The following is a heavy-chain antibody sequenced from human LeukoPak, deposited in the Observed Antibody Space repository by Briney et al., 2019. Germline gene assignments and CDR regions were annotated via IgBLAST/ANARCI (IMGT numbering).Heavy chain of an antibody. Sequence: GGSLRLFCAASGFTFSSNWMHWVRQGPGKGLVWVSRISTDGSSTTYADSVKGRFTISRDNAKNTLYLQMNSLRAEDTAVYYCSRASSSVPNLLDYWGQGTLVTVSS. V-gene: IGHV3-74*01. CDR2: ISTDGSST. D-gene: IGHD6-19*01. CDR3: SRASSSVPNLLDY. J-gene: IGHJ4*02. CDR1: GFTFSSNW.